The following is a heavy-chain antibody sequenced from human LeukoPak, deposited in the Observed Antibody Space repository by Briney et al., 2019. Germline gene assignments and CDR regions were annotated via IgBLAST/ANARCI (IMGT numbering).Heavy chain of an antibody. J-gene: IGHJ4*02. D-gene: IGHD3-3*01. CDR3: ARDPDFWSGYYNFDY. V-gene: IGHV4-61*02. Sequence: SETLSLTCTVSGGSISSGSFYWSWIRQPAGKGLEWIGRIYTSGSTNYNPSLKSRLTISVDTSKNQFSLKLNSVTAADTAVYYCARDPDFWSGYYNFDYWGQGTLVTVSS. CDR2: IYTSGST. CDR1: GGSISSGSFY.